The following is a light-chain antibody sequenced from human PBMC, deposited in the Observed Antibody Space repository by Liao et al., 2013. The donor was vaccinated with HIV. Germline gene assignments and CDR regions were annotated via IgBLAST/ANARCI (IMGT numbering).Light chain of an antibody. CDR1: NIGGKS. CDR2: HDT. V-gene: IGLV3-21*01. CDR3: HVWDSSSDHVL. Sequence: SYELTQPPSVSVAPGETATITCGGNNIGGKSVHWYHQRPGQAPVVVIYHDTDRPSGIPERFSGSNSGNTATLTISRVEAGDEADYYCHVWDSSSDHVLFGGGTKLTVL. J-gene: IGLJ2*01.